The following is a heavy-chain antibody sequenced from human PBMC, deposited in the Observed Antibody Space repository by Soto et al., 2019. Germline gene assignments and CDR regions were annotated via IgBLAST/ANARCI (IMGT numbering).Heavy chain of an antibody. CDR3: ARREIQGPIDY. D-gene: IGHD1-26*01. J-gene: IGHJ4*02. CDR2: IYYRGTT. CDR1: GYSISSSNW. Sequence: QVQLQESGPGLVKPSDTLSLTCAVSGYSISSSNWWGWIRQPPGEGLEWIGYIYYRGTTYYNPSLKSRVTMSVDTSKNQFSLNMTSVTAVDTAVYYCARREIQGPIDYWGQGTLVTVSS. V-gene: IGHV4-28*01.